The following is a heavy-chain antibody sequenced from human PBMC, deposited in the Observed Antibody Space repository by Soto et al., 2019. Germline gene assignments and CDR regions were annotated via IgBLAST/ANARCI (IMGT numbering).Heavy chain of an antibody. CDR1: GFSLSNGRMG. J-gene: IGHJ6*02. CDR3: VRIPSVAGSGYYYGMDV. Sequence: QVTLKESGLVLVKPTETLTLTCTVSGFSLSNGRMGVSWIRQPPGKALEWLAHIFSNDEKSYCTSLKSRLTISKDTSKGQVVLTMTSMDPADTGTYYCVRIPSVAGSGYYYGMDVWGQGTTVTVSS. D-gene: IGHD5-12*01. V-gene: IGHV2-26*01. CDR2: IFSNDEK.